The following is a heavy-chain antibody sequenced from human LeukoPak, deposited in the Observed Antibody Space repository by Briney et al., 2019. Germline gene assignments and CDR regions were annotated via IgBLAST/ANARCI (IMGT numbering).Heavy chain of an antibody. CDR1: GGSISSGGYS. Sequence: PSQTLSLTCAVSGGSISSGGYSWSWIRQPPGKGLEWIGYIYHSGSTYYNPSPKSRVTISVDRSKNQFSLKLSSVTAADTAVYYCARATRDIVATILFDYWGQGTLVTVSS. CDR2: IYHSGST. CDR3: ARATRDIVATILFDY. V-gene: IGHV4-30-2*01. D-gene: IGHD5-12*01. J-gene: IGHJ4*02.